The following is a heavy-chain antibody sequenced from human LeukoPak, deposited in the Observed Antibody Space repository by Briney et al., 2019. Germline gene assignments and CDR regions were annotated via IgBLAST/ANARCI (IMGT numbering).Heavy chain of an antibody. CDR3: ARRGGVMVRGVLLWYFDL. D-gene: IGHD3-10*01. CDR2: IYTSGST. Sequence: SETLSLTCTVSSGSISNYYWSWIRQPAGKGLEWIGRIYTSGSTTYNPSLKSRLTISIDTSKNQFSLKLSSVTAADTAVYYCARRGGVMVRGVLLWYFDLWGRGTLVTVSS. J-gene: IGHJ2*01. CDR1: SGSISNYY. V-gene: IGHV4-4*07.